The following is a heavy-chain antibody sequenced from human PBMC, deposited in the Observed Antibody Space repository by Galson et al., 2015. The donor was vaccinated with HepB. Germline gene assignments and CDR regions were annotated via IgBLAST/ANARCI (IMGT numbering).Heavy chain of an antibody. V-gene: IGHV3-72*01. J-gene: IGHJ3*02. CDR3: ARFRRSHNVVQDAFSI. CDR1: GLTFSDHY. Sequence: SLRLCCAASGLTFSDHYMDWVRQAPGKGLEWVGRIRKKDNSCSTEYAASVRGRFTISRDDSKNSLYLQMNSLRTEDTAVYYCARFRRSHNVVQDAFSIWGQGTMVTVSS. D-gene: IGHD2-2*01. CDR2: IRKKDNSCST.